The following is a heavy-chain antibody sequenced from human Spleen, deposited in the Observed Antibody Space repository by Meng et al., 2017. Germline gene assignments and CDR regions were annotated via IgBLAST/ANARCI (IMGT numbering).Heavy chain of an antibody. CDR2: IYHSGST. CDR1: GGSISRSTW. Sequence: QWQLQSPGPGPVKPSGTLSLTGAVSGGSISRSTWWRWVRQPPGKGLEWVGEIYHSGSTNYNPSLKSRVTISVDKSKNQFSLKLSSVTAADTAVYYCARGHHYYDSSGYGGWGQGTLVTVSS. CDR3: ARGHHYYDSSGYGG. D-gene: IGHD3-22*01. J-gene: IGHJ4*02. V-gene: IGHV4-4*02.